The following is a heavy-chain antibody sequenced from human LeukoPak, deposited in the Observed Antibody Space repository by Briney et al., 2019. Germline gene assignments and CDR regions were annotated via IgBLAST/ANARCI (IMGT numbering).Heavy chain of an antibody. V-gene: IGHV4-61*05. J-gene: IGHJ3*02. D-gene: IGHD1-1*01. CDR1: GGSIGSSIYY. CDR2: IYYSGTT. CDR3: ARRATGTSMRDAFDI. Sequence: PSETLSLTCTVSGGSIGSSIYYWGWIRQPPGKGLEWIGNIYYSGTTNYNPSLKSRVTISIDTSKNQFSLRLNSVTAADTAVYYCARRATGTSMRDAFDIWGRGTVLTVSS.